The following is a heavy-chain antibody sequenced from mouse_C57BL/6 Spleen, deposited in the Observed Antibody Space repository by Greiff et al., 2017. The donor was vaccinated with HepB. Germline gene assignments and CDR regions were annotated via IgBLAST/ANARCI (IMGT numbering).Heavy chain of an antibody. CDR2: IDPSDSET. Sequence: VQLQQPGAELVRPGSSVKLSCKASGYTFTSYWMHWVKQRPIQGLEWIGNIDPSDSETHYNQKFKDKATLTVDKSSSTAYMQLSSLQSEDSAVYYCARGYYYGSTPFAYWGQGTLVTVSA. J-gene: IGHJ3*01. CDR1: GYTFTSYW. V-gene: IGHV1-52*01. D-gene: IGHD1-1*01. CDR3: ARGYYYGSTPFAY.